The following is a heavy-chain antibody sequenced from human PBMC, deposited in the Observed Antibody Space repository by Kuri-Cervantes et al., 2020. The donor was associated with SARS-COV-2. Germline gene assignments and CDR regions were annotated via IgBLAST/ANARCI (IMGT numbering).Heavy chain of an antibody. CDR1: GYTFTSYY. V-gene: IGHV1-46*01. Sequence: ASVKVSCKASGYTFTSYYMHWVRQAPGQGLEWMGIINPSGGSTSYAQKFQGRVTMTRDTSTSTAYMKLRSLRSDDTAVYYCARVADDRSRYYYYYMDVWGKGTMVTVSS. CDR2: INPSGGST. D-gene: IGHD2-15*01. J-gene: IGHJ6*03. CDR3: ARVADDRSRYYYYYMDV.